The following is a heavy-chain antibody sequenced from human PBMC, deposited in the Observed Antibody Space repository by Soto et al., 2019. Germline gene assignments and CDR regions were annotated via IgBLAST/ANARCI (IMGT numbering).Heavy chain of an antibody. D-gene: IGHD6-13*01. J-gene: IGHJ4*02. CDR3: ARDLIAQQLAHYFDY. Sequence: PGGSLSLSCAASGFTFSSYAMHWVRQAPGKGLEWVAVISYDGSNKYYADSVKGRFTISRDNSKNTLYLQMNSLRAEDTAVYYCARDLIAQQLAHYFDYWGQGTLVTVSS. CDR2: ISYDGSNK. V-gene: IGHV3-30-3*01. CDR1: GFTFSSYA.